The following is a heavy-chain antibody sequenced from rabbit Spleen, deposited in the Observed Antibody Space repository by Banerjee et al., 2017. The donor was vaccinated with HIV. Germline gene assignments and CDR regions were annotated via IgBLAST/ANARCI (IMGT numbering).Heavy chain of an antibody. D-gene: IGHD1-1*01. Sequence: QSLEESGGGLVQPEGSLALACTASGFSASDTYYMCWVRQAPGKGLEWIACINIVTGKSVYASWAEGRFIMSRTSSTTVTLQMTSLTAADTATYFCARDLVAVIGWNFNLWGQGTLVTVS. CDR3: ARDLVAVIGWNFNL. CDR1: GFSASDTYY. CDR2: INIVTGKS. V-gene: IGHV1S40*01. J-gene: IGHJ4*01.